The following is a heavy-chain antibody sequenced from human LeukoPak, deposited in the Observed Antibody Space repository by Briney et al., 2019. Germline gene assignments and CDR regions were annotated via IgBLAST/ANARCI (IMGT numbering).Heavy chain of an antibody. V-gene: IGHV3-74*01. CDR3: ARRYTAMVAFDY. J-gene: IGHJ4*02. CDR2: INSDGSNT. D-gene: IGHD5-18*01. Sequence: SGGSLRLSCAASGFTFSSYWMHWVRQAPGKGLVWVSHINSDGSNTSYADSVKGRFTMSRDNAKNTLYLQMNSLRAEDTAVYYCARRYTAMVAFDYWGQGTLVTVSS. CDR1: GFTFSSYW.